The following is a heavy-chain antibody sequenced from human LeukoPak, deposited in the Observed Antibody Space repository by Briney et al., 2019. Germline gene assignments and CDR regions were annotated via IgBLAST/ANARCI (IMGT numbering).Heavy chain of an antibody. CDR3: ARGGVLKSVDY. CDR1: GGSIGSHY. Sequence: SETLSLTCTVSGGSIGSHYWAWIRQTPGKGLEWIGYVYDIGSTKYNPSLKSRVTISVDTSKNQFSLRLSSVTAADTAVYYCARGGVLKSVDYWGQGTLVAVSS. J-gene: IGHJ4*02. V-gene: IGHV4-59*11. D-gene: IGHD3-16*01. CDR2: VYDIGST.